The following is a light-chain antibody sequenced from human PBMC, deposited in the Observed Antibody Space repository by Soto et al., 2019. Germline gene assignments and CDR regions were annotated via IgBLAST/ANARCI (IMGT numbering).Light chain of an antibody. CDR3: QQRHMWPIT. J-gene: IGKJ5*01. CDR1: QSFRGL. V-gene: IGKV3-11*01. Sequence: EVVLTQSPVTLSLSPVEIATLSCRASQSFRGLLAWYQQKPGQAPRLLIYDAYNRATGIPPRFSGSGSGTDFTLTTSRIEPEDSAVYYCQQRHMWPITFGQGTRLEIK. CDR2: DAY.